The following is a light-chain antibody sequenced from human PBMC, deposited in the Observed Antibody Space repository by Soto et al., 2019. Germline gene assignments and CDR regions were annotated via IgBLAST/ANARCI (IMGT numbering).Light chain of an antibody. CDR3: QQLNTYPHT. J-gene: IGKJ1*01. CDR1: QGIGNF. CDR2: ASS. Sequence: DIQLTQSPSFLSASVGDRVTITCRASQGIGNFLAWYQQKPGEAPKLLIYASSTLQSGVPSRFSGSGSGADFTLTISSLQPEDFATYYCQQLNTYPHTFGQGTKVEL. V-gene: IGKV1-9*01.